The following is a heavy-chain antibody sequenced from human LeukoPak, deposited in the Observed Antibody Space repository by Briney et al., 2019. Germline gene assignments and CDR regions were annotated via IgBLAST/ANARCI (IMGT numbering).Heavy chain of an antibody. J-gene: IGHJ4*02. D-gene: IGHD1-26*01. V-gene: IGHV3-30*18. CDR1: GFTFSNYG. CDR2: VSYDGTNK. Sequence: PGGSLRLSCAASGFTFSNYGMHWVRQAPGKGLEWVAVVSYDGTNKYYADSVKGQFTISRDNSKNTLYLQMNSLRAEDTAVYYCAKDVGSHSTHLSNWGQGTLVTVSS. CDR3: AKDVGSHSTHLSN.